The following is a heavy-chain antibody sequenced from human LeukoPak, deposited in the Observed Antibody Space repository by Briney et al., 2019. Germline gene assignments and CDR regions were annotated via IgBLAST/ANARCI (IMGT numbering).Heavy chain of an antibody. CDR3: ARVAVAATGWFDP. V-gene: IGHV4-39*01. CDR2: IYYSGST. Sequence: PSETLSLTCAVSGGSIGSSTHYWGWVRQPPGKGLEWIGSIYYSGSTYYNPSLNSRVTISVDTSKNQFSLKLSSVTAADTAVYHCARVAVAATGWFDPWGQGTLVTVSS. D-gene: IGHD6-19*01. CDR1: GGSIGSSTHY. J-gene: IGHJ5*02.